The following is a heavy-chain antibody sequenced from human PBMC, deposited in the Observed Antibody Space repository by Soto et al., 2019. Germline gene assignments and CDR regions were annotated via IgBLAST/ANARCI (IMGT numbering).Heavy chain of an antibody. CDR2: IYATGTT. J-gene: IGHJ5*02. D-gene: IGHD1-1*01. V-gene: IGHV4-4*07. Sequence: SETLSLTCTVSGASISGFYWSRIRKSAGKGLEWIGRIYATGTTDYNPSLKSRVMMSVDTSKKQFSLKLWSVTAADTAVYYCVRDGTKTLRDWFDPWGQGISVTVSS. CDR3: VRDGTKTLRDWFDP. CDR1: GASISGFY.